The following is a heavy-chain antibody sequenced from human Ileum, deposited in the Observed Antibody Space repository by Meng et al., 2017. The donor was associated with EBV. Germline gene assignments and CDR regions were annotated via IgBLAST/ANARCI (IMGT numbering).Heavy chain of an antibody. J-gene: IGHJ4*02. CDR3: ARNFPGTSAYYD. CDR1: GYAETGINW. Sequence: QVQLQGAGPGLVKPSDTLSLTCAVSGYAETGINWGGCIRQPPGKGLEWIGYIYYSASTAYNPSLKSRGTMSVDTSKNQFPLNRDSVTAVDTAVYYCARNFPGTSAYYDWGQGTLVTVSS. D-gene: IGHD3-22*01. V-gene: IGHV4-28*01. CDR2: IYYSAST.